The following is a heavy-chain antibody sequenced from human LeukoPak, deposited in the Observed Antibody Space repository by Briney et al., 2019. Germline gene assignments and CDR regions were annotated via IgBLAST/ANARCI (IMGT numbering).Heavy chain of an antibody. J-gene: IGHJ4*02. V-gene: IGHV3-23*01. CDR1: GFTFSSYA. Sequence: GRSLRLSCAASGFTFSSYAMSWVRKAPGKGLEWVSAISGSGGSTYYADSVKGRFTISRDNSKNTLYLQMNSLRAEDTAVYYCAKDLGEYCSGGSCYFPAYWGQGTLVTVSS. D-gene: IGHD2-15*01. CDR2: ISGSGGST. CDR3: AKDLGEYCSGGSCYFPAY.